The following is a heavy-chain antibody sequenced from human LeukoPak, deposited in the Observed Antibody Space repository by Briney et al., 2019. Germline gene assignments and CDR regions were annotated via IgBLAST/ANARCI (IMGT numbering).Heavy chain of an antibody. CDR3: AKIKGGVVAADDY. CDR2: ISGSGGST. Sequence: GGSLRLSCAASGFTVPDNYMNWVRQSSGKGLEWVSVISGSGGSTDYADSVKGRFSISRDNSKNTVFLQMNSLRAEDTAVYYCAKIKGGVVAADDYWGQGTLVTVSS. CDR1: GFTVPDNY. D-gene: IGHD2-15*01. V-gene: IGHV3-23*01. J-gene: IGHJ4*02.